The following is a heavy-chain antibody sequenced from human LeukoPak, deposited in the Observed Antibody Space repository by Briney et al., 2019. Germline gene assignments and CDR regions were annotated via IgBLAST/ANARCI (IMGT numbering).Heavy chain of an antibody. CDR3: AHRRKTLSENWFHP. CDR1: GFSLSTSGRG. CDR2: IYWDDGK. V-gene: IGHV2-5*02. Sequence: SGPTLVKPTQTLTLTCTFSGFSLSTSGRGVGWIRQPPGKALEWLAVIYWDDGKIYSPSLKSRLTITEDTSKNQVVLTMTNMDPVDTATYYCAHRRKTLSENWFHPWGQGTLVTVSS. D-gene: IGHD4-23*01. J-gene: IGHJ5*02.